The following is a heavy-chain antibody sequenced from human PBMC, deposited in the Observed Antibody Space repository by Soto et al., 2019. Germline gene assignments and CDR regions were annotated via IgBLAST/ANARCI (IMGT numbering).Heavy chain of an antibody. V-gene: IGHV1-46*01. CDR3: AREKASTSLLTHYYYTMDV. CDR1: GYTFINYY. Sequence: ASVKVSCKSSGYTFINYYVHWVRQAPGQGLEWMGMINPSGGRTTYPQKFQGRVTMTRDTSTSTVYVELSSLRSDDTAVFYCAREKASTSLLTHYYYTMDVWGQGTTVTVSS. CDR2: INPSGGRT. J-gene: IGHJ6*02.